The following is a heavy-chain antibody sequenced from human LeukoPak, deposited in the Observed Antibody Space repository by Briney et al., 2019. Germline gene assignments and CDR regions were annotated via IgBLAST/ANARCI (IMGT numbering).Heavy chain of an antibody. D-gene: IGHD5-12*01. CDR1: GSTFTTYN. V-gene: IGHV3-48*04. Sequence: PGGSLRLSCAASGSTFTTYNMNWVRQAPGKGLEWVSYISSSSSTINYADSVKGRFTISRDNAKNSLYLQMNSLRAEDTAVYYCARDPASWDGYDSHWGQETLVTVSS. CDR2: ISSSSSTI. CDR3: ARDPASWDGYDSH. J-gene: IGHJ4*02.